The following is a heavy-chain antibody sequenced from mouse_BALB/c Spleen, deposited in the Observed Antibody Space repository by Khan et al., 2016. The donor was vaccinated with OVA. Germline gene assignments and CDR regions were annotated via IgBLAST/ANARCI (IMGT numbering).Heavy chain of an antibody. J-gene: IGHJ2*01. D-gene: IGHD2-1*01. V-gene: IGHV1-20*02. Sequence: VQLKQSGPELVKPGASVKISCKASGYSFTGYFMNWVMQSHGKSLEWIGRINPHIGETFYNQKFKGKATLTVDESSSTAHMEIRSLASEDSAVYYCTRIYGSDFDYWGQGTTLTVSS. CDR3: TRIYGSDFDY. CDR2: INPHIGET. CDR1: GYSFTGYF.